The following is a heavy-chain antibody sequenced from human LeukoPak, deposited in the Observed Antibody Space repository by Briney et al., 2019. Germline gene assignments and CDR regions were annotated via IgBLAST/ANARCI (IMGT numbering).Heavy chain of an antibody. Sequence: PSETLSLTCTVSGGSISSSSYYWGWIRQPPGKGLEWIGSIYYSGSTYYNPSLKSRVTISVDTSKNQFSLKLSSVTAADTAVYYCAREGTMTTVSPAFGYWGQGTLVTVSS. CDR1: GGSISSSSYY. CDR2: IYYSGST. J-gene: IGHJ4*02. D-gene: IGHD4-17*01. V-gene: IGHV4-39*07. CDR3: AREGTMTTVSPAFGY.